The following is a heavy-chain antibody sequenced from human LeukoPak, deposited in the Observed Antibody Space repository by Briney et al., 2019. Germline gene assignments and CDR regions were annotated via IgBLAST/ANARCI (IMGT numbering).Heavy chain of an antibody. V-gene: IGHV3-23*01. J-gene: IGHJ6*02. Sequence: GVLRLSCAASGFTFSSYAMSWVRQAPGTGLEWVSAISGSGGSTYYADSVKGRFTISRDNSKNTLYLQMNSLRAEDTAVYYCAAEQYPGWYYYYGMDVWGQGTTVTVSS. CDR1: GFTFSSYA. CDR3: AAEQYPGWYYYYGMDV. CDR2: ISGSGGST. D-gene: IGHD2-2*01.